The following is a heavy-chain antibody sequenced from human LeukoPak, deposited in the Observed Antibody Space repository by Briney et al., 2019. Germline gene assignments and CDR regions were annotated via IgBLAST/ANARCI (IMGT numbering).Heavy chain of an antibody. CDR2: IKSDESGR. V-gene: IGHV3-74*01. D-gene: IGHD1-26*01. CDR3: ARGGSPPDALGDTFDI. J-gene: IGHJ3*02. Sequence: GGSLRLSCTASGFSFSSYWKHWVRQAPGKGLVWVSRIKSDESGRNYADSVKGRFTISRDNAKNTLYLKMHSLIAEDTAGYCCARGGSPPDALGDTFDIWGQGTMVTVSS. CDR1: GFSFSSYW.